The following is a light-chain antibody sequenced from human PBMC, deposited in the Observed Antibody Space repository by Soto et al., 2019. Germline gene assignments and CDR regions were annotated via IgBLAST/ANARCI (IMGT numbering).Light chain of an antibody. CDR2: GAS. J-gene: IGKJ1*01. V-gene: IGKV3-20*01. Sequence: EIVLTQSPGPLSLSPGERATLSCRASQTVRSNYLAWYQQIPGQAPRLLIYGASSRATGIPDRFSGSGSGTDFTLTISRLEPEDFAVYYCQQYGTSPTFGQGTRVEVK. CDR3: QQYGTSPT. CDR1: QTVRSNY.